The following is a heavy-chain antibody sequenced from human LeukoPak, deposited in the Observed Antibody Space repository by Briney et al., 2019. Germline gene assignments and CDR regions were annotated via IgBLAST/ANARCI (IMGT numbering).Heavy chain of an antibody. CDR3: ARGRLYYYGSGSYLDY. D-gene: IGHD3-10*01. CDR2: MNPNSGNT. CDR1: GYTFTSYD. J-gene: IGHJ4*02. Sequence: ASVKVSCKASGYTFTSYDINWVRQATGQRPEWMGWMNPNSGNTGYAQKFQGRVTMTRNTSISTAYMELSSLRSEDTAVYYCARGRLYYYGSGSYLDYWGRGTPVTVSS. V-gene: IGHV1-8*01.